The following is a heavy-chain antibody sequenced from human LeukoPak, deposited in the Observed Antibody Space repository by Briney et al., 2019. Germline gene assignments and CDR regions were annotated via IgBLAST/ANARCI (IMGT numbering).Heavy chain of an antibody. CDR2: INHSGST. J-gene: IGHJ5*02. CDR3: ARDGYCSSTSCYTALRRKRNWFDP. V-gene: IGHV4-34*01. Sequence: SETLYLTCAVYGGSFSGYYWSWIRQPPGKGLEWIGEINHSGSTNYNPSLKSRVTISVDTSKNQFSLKLSSVTAADTAVYYCARDGYCSSTSCYTALRRKRNWFDPWGQETLVTVSS. CDR1: GGSFSGYY. D-gene: IGHD2-2*02.